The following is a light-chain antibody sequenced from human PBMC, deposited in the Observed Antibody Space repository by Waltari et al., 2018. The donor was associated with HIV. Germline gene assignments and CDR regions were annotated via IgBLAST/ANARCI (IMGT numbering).Light chain of an antibody. J-gene: IGKJ2*01. V-gene: IGKV3-15*01. CDR2: GAS. CDR1: QRIDSG. CDR3: QQFNVWPQT. Sequence: MVMTQSPASLSVSLGESVTLSCRARQRIDSGLAWYPYKPGQAPSLLIFGASTRAPGVSGRFSGSGSGTDFTLTINNLESEDCAVYYCQQFNVWPQTFGQGTRLE.